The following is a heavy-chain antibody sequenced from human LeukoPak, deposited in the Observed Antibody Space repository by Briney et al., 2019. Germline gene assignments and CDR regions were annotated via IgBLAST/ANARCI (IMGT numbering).Heavy chain of an antibody. CDR3: ARHASIAARPRVIDY. V-gene: IGHV4-39*01. CDR1: GGSISSSSYY. CDR2: IYYSGST. Sequence: SETLSLTCTVSGGSISSSSYYWGWIRQPPGKGLEWIGSIYYSGSTYYNPSLKGRVTISVDTSKNQFSLKLSSVTAADTAVYYCARHASIAARPRVIDYWGQGTLVTVSS. J-gene: IGHJ4*02. D-gene: IGHD6-6*01.